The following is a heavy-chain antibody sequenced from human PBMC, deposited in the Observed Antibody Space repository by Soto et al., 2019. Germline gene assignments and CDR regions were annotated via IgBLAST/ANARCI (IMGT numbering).Heavy chain of an antibody. D-gene: IGHD4-4*01. CDR2: ISYDGSNK. J-gene: IGHJ4*02. V-gene: IGHV3-30-3*01. CDR1: GFTFSSYA. CDR3: VRALTVTRGLVDY. Sequence: QVQLVESGGGVVQPGRSLRLSCAASGFTFSSYAMHWVRQAPGKGLEWVAVISYDGSNKYYADSVKGRFTISRDNSKKPLYLQMNSLRAEDTAVYYCVRALTVTRGLVDYWGQGTLVTVSS.